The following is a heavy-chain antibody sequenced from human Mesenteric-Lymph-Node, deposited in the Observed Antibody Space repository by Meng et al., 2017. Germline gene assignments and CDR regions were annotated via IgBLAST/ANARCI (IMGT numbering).Heavy chain of an antibody. CDR1: GSTFGTYG. D-gene: IGHD1-20*01. Sequence: QVQLVESGGGVVQPGRSLRHSCAASGSTFGTYGMHWVRQAPGKGLEWVAVIWYDGTDKFYGDSVKGRFTISRDNSKNTLFLQMNSLTVDDTAVYYCARADDNWIIIEYWGQGTLVTVSS. CDR2: IWYDGTDK. CDR3: ARADDNWIIIEY. V-gene: IGHV3-33*01. J-gene: IGHJ4*02.